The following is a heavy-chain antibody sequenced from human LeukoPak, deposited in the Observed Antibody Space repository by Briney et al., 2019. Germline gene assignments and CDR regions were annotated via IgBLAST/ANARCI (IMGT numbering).Heavy chain of an antibody. D-gene: IGHD3-22*01. J-gene: IGHJ4*02. CDR3: ARGVYDSSGYYYLFFDY. CDR2: INHSGST. CDR1: GGSFSGYY. V-gene: IGHV4-34*01. Sequence: PSETLSLTCAVYGGSFSGYYWSWIRQPPGKGLEWIGEINHSGSTNYKSSLKSRVTISVDTSKNQFSLKLSSVTAADTAVYYCARGVYDSSGYYYLFFDYWGQGTLVTDSS.